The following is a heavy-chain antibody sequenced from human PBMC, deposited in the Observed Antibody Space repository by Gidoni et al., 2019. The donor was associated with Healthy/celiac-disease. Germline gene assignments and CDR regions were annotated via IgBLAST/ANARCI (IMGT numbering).Heavy chain of an antibody. CDR2: MYYSGST. D-gene: IGHD5-12*01. CDR1: GGSISTSSYY. J-gene: IGHJ4*02. V-gene: IGHV4-39*01. CDR3: ARQLRDGYNLDYFDY. Sequence: QLQLQESGPGLVKPSETLSLTCTVSGGSISTSSYYGGWIRQPPGKGLGWSGRMYYSGSTHYNPALKSRVTISVDTSKNQFSLKLSSVTAADTAVYYCARQLRDGYNLDYFDYWGQGTLVTVSS.